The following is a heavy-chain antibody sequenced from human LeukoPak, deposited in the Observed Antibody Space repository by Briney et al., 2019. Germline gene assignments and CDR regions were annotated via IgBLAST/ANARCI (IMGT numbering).Heavy chain of an antibody. CDR1: GGSISSSSYY. D-gene: IGHD5-24*01. CDR2: IYYSGST. CDR3: ARRSIEMATPFGY. V-gene: IGHV4-39*01. J-gene: IGHJ4*02. Sequence: ASETLSLTCTVSGGSISSSSYYWGWIRQPPGKGLEWIGSIYYSGSTYYNPSLKSRVTISVDTSKNQFSLKLSSVTAADTAIYYCARRSIEMATPFGYWGQGTLVTVSS.